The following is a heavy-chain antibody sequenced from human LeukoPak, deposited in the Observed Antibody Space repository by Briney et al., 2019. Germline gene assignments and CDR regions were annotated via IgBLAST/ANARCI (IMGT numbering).Heavy chain of an antibody. V-gene: IGHV4-4*07. J-gene: IGHJ4*02. Sequence: SXTLSLTCTVSGGSISSNYWSWIRQPAGKGLEWIGRIYISGSTHYNPSLTSRVTMSLDTSKNQFSLKLTSVTAADTAIYYCARDQALNWNYDVFDYWGQGTLVTVSS. CDR3: ARDQALNWNYDVFDY. CDR1: GGSISSNY. CDR2: IYISGST. D-gene: IGHD3-3*01.